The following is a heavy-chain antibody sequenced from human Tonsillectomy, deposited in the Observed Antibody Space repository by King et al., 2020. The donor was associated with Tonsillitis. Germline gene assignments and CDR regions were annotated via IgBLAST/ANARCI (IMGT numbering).Heavy chain of an antibody. CDR1: GFTFITYG. J-gene: IGHJ4*02. CDR3: AGDPPTAYVDFHY. V-gene: IGHV3-48*01. CDR2: ISSRSNSI. Sequence: VQLVESGGGLVQPGGSLRLSCAASGFTFITYGMNWVRQAPGKGLEWVSFISSRSNSIYYADSVKGRFTISRDDAKNSLYLQMSSLRAEDTAVYYCAGDPPTAYVDFHYWGQGILVTVSS. D-gene: IGHD1-26*01.